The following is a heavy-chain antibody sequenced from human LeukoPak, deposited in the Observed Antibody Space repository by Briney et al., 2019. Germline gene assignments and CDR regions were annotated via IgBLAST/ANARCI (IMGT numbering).Heavy chain of an antibody. Sequence: GASVKVSCTASGYTFTSYGISWVRQAPGQGLEWMGWISAYNGNTNYAQKLQGRVTMTTDTSTSTAYMELRSLRSDDTAVYYCARGEAVAGTVIDFQHWGQGTLVTVSS. D-gene: IGHD6-19*01. CDR2: ISAYNGNT. J-gene: IGHJ1*01. CDR3: ARGEAVAGTVIDFQH. CDR1: GYTFTSYG. V-gene: IGHV1-18*01.